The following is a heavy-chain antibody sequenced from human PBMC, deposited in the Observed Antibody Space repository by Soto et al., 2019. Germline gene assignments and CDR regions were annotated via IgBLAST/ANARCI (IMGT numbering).Heavy chain of an antibody. CDR3: TRDASRDSSARGWFDP. D-gene: IGHD6-13*01. CDR1: GFTFRSFT. J-gene: IGHJ5*02. CDR2: ISSNSAYI. V-gene: IGHV3-21*01. Sequence: GSLSLSCAASGFTFRSFTMNWVRQAPGKGLEWVSTISSNSAYIYYTDALRGRFTISRDNAKNSLHLQMNSLRAEDTAVYYCTRDASRDSSARGWFDPWGPGTLVTVSS.